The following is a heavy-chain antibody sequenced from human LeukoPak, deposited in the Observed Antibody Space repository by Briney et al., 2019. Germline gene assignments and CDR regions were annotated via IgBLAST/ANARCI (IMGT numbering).Heavy chain of an antibody. J-gene: IGHJ5*02. Sequence: PSETLSLTCTVSGDSISTYYWSWIRQPPGKGLEWIGYIYYSGSTNYNPSLKSRVTISVDRSKNQFSLKLRSVTAADTAVYYCARDVIRGVIAWSDPWGQGTLVTVSS. D-gene: IGHD3-10*01. CDR2: IYYSGST. CDR1: GDSISTYY. CDR3: ARDVIRGVIAWSDP. V-gene: IGHV4-59*01.